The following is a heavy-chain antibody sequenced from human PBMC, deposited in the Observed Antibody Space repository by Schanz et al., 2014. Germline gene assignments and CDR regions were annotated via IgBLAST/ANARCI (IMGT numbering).Heavy chain of an antibody. D-gene: IGHD1-26*01. CDR2: ISSSSSTI. V-gene: IGHV3-48*01. CDR3: ARGGATRFDY. J-gene: IGHJ4*02. Sequence: VQLVESGGGVVQPGRSLRLSCAASGFTFSSYSMNWVRQAPGKGLEWVSYISSSSSTIYYADSVKGRFTISRDNAKNSLSLQMNSMRAEDTAVYYCARGGATRFDYWGQGTLVTVSS. CDR1: GFTFSSYS.